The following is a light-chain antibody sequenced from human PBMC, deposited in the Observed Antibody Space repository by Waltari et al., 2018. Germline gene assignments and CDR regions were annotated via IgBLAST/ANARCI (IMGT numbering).Light chain of an antibody. CDR3: AAWDDSLDAYVV. V-gene: IGLV1-44*01. J-gene: IGLJ2*01. CDR2: KNK. Sequence: QSVLTQPPSASGTPGQKVTISCSGTFSNIGNNAVNWYQQVPGMAPKLLIYKNKSQVPGVPDRFSGAKFGTSASLAISGLQSGDEAVYYCAAWDDSLDAYVVFGGGTKVTVL. CDR1: FSNIGNNA.